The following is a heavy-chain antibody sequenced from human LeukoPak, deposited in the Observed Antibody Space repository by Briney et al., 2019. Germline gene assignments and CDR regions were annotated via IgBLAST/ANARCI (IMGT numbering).Heavy chain of an antibody. Sequence: PGGSLRLSCAASGFTFDDHAMHWVRQAPGKGLEWVSGISWNSGSIGYADSVKGRFTISRDNAKNSLYLQMNSLRAEDTALYYCAKHPFDYWGQGTLVTVSS. CDR2: ISWNSGSI. V-gene: IGHV3-9*01. CDR3: AKHPFDY. J-gene: IGHJ4*02. CDR1: GFTFDDHA.